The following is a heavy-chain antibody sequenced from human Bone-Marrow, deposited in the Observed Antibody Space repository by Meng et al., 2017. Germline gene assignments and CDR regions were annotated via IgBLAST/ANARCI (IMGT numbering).Heavy chain of an antibody. CDR2: INHSGST. CDR1: GGSFSGYY. D-gene: IGHD3-16*01. J-gene: IGHJ5*02. Sequence: QVQLQQVGAGLLKPSETLSLTGAFYGGSFSGYYWSWIRQPPGKGLEWIGEINHSGSTNYNPSLKSRVTISVDTSKNQFSLKLSSVTAADTAVYYCAKARLWGDNWFDPWGQGTLVTVSS. V-gene: IGHV4-34*01. CDR3: AKARLWGDNWFDP.